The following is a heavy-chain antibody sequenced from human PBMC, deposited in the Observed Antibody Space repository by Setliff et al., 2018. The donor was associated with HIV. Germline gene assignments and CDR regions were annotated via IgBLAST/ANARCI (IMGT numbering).Heavy chain of an antibody. CDR2: IHPIFVTT. CDR3: ARGIPRGTVFGVVGYFDY. D-gene: IGHD3-3*01. CDR1: GGTFSSYI. J-gene: IGHJ4*02. Sequence: SVKVSCKASGGTFSSYITAWVRQAPGQGLEWMGGIHPIFVTTNYARDFMGRVSITADESTNTAYMELSSLRSDDSAIYYCARGIPRGTVFGVVGYFDYWGQGTPVTVS. V-gene: IGHV1-69*13.